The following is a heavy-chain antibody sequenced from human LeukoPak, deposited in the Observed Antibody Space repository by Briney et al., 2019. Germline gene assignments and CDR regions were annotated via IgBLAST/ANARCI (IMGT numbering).Heavy chain of an antibody. CDR2: INPSGGST. CDR3: ARRYSGYDFGY. V-gene: IGHV1-46*01. D-gene: IGHD5-12*01. J-gene: IGHJ4*02. CDR1: GYTFTVYN. Sequence: ASVKVSCKASGYTFTVYNIHWVRQAPGQGLEWMGRINPSGGSTIYALKFQGRVTMTSDTSTTTVYMEMNSLRPEDTAVYSCARRYSGYDFGYWGQGTLVTVSS.